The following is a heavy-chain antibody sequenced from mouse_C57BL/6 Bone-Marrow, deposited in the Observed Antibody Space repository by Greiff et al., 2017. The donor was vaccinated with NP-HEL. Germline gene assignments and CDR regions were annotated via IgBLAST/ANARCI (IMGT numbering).Heavy chain of an antibody. Sequence: VQLVESGPELVKPGASVKISCKASGYAFSSSWMNWVKQRPGKGLEWIGRIYPGDGDTNYNGKFKGKATLTADKSSSTAYMQLSSLTSEDSAVYFCARSGYYGFDYWGQGTTLTVSS. D-gene: IGHD1-1*01. J-gene: IGHJ2*01. V-gene: IGHV1-82*01. CDR3: ARSGYYGFDY. CDR1: GYAFSSSW. CDR2: IYPGDGDT.